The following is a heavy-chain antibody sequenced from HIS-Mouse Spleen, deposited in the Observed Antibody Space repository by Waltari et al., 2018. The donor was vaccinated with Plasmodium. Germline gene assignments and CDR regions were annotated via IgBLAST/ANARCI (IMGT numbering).Heavy chain of an antibody. CDR3: ASSWYWYFDL. Sequence: EVQLVESGGGLVQPGGSLRLSCAGSGFPFRSYWMSWVRQAPGKGLEWVANIKQDGSEKYYVDSVKGRFTISRDNAKNSLYLQMNSLRAEDTAVYYCASSWYWYFDLWGRGTLVTVSS. D-gene: IGHD6-13*01. J-gene: IGHJ2*01. CDR2: IKQDGSEK. V-gene: IGHV3-7*01. CDR1: GFPFRSYW.